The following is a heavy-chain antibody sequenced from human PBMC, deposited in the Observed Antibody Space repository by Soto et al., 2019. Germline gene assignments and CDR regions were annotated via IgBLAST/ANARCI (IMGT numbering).Heavy chain of an antibody. CDR1: GFTFSSYG. J-gene: IGHJ6*02. CDR2: ISYDGSNK. V-gene: IGHV3-30*18. Sequence: VQLVESGGGVVQPGRSLRLSCAASGFTFSSYGMHWVRQAPGKGLAWVAVISYDGSNKYYADSVKGRFTISRDHSQNTLYLQMNSRRAEDTAVYYCGKVGRVAATIYYYYRMDVWCQGTTVTVSS. D-gene: IGHD2-15*01. CDR3: GKVGRVAATIYYYYRMDV.